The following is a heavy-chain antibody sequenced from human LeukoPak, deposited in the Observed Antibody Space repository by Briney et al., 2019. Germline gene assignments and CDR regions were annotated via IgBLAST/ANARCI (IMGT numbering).Heavy chain of an antibody. J-gene: IGHJ4*02. CDR1: GFTFSSYW. CDR3: ARRVGTSGWSNFDY. V-gene: IGHV3-7*01. D-gene: IGHD6-19*01. Sequence: GGSLRLSCAASGFTFSSYWMSWVRQAPGKGLEWVANIKQDGSEAYYVDSVKGRFTISRDNAKNSLYLQMNSLRAEDTAVYYCARRVGTSGWSNFDYWGQGTLVTVSS. CDR2: IKQDGSEA.